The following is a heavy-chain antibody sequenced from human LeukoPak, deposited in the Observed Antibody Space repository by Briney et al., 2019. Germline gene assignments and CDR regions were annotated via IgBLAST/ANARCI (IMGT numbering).Heavy chain of an antibody. V-gene: IGHV4-61*05. J-gene: IGHJ4*02. CDR3: ARGQKYRNGYTVTELGSGYFDY. CDR1: GGSISSSSYY. Sequence: SETLSLTCTVSGGSISSSSYYWGWIRQPPGKGLEWIGYIYYSGRTNYSPSLKSRVTISVDTSKNQFSLTLSSVTAADTAVYYCARGQKYRNGYTVTELGSGYFDYWGQGTLVTVSS. D-gene: IGHD5-18*01. CDR2: IYYSGRT.